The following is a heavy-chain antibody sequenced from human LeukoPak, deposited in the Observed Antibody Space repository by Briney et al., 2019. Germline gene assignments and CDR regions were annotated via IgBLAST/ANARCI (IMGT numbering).Heavy chain of an antibody. D-gene: IGHD1-26*01. V-gene: IGHV3-7*01. J-gene: IGHJ4*02. CDR3: ARDKVVGATFFDY. CDR1: GFTFSSYA. Sequence: GGSLRLSCAASGFTFSSYAMNWVRQAPGKGPEWVANIKQDGTEIYYVDSVKGRFTISRDNAKNSLYLQMNSLRDEDTAVYYCARDKVVGATFFDYWGQGTLVTVSS. CDR2: IKQDGTEI.